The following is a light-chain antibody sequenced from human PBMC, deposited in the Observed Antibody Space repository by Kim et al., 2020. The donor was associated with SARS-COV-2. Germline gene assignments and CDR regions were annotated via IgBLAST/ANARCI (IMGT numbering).Light chain of an antibody. J-gene: IGLJ2*01. CDR3: NSRDSSGNHLV. Sequence: ALGRTGRITCQGGSLRSYEESWYQQKPGRAPVIVIYGKNNRPSGIPDRFSGSSSGNTASLTITGAQAEDEADYYCNSRDSSGNHLVFGGGTQLTVL. CDR2: GKN. V-gene: IGLV3-19*01. CDR1: SLRSYE.